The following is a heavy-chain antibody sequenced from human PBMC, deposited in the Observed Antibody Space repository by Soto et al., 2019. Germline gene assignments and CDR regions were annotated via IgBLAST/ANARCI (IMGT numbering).Heavy chain of an antibody. V-gene: IGHV3-23*01. CDR3: AKDRNYPRDQFHY. CDR1: GFTFSTYA. Sequence: PGGSLRLSCAASGFTFSTYALSWVRQAPGKGLEWVSAISANGQGIYYADSVRGQFTISRDNSKNTIFLHMDSLRAEDTAVYYCAKDRNYPRDQFHYWGQGTLVTVSS. J-gene: IGHJ4*02. CDR2: ISANGQGI. D-gene: IGHD1-7*01.